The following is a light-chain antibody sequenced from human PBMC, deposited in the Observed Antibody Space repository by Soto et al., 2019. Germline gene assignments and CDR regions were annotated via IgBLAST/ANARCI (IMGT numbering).Light chain of an antibody. V-gene: IGLV2-8*01. CDR1: SSDVGGYNY. Sequence: QSALTQPPSASGSPGQSVTISCTGTSSDVGGYNYVSWYQHHPGKAPKLMIYEVSKRPSGVPDRFSGSKSGNTASLTVSGLQAEYEADYYFNSYAGSNNFVFGGGTKLTVL. CDR2: EVS. CDR3: NSYAGSNNFV. J-gene: IGLJ2*01.